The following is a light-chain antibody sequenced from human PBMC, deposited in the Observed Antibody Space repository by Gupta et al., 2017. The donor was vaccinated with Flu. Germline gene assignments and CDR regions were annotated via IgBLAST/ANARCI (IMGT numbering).Light chain of an antibody. J-gene: IGLJ1*01. CDR2: DVS. Sequence: SSDVGAYNYVSWYQQHPGKAPKLMVYDVSSRPSGVFNRFSGSKSGNTASLTISGLQAEDEGDYYCSSYAGSSTSVFGTGTKVTVL. CDR1: SSDVGAYNY. CDR3: SSYAGSSTSV. V-gene: IGLV2-14*04.